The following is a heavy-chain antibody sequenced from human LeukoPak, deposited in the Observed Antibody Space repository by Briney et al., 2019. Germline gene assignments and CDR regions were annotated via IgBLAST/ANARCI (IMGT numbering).Heavy chain of an antibody. Sequence: GRSLRLSCAASGFTFDDYAMHWVRQAPGKGLEWVSGISWNSGSIGYADSVKGRFTISRDNAKNSLYLQMNSLRAEDMALYYCAKDINYDSSGYFDYWSQGTLVTVSS. V-gene: IGHV3-9*03. CDR1: GFTFDDYA. J-gene: IGHJ4*02. CDR3: AKDINYDSSGYFDY. D-gene: IGHD3-22*01. CDR2: ISWNSGSI.